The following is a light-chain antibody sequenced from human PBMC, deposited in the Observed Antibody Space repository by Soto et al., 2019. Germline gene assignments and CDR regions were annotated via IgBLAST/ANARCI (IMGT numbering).Light chain of an antibody. J-gene: IGKJ4*01. CDR3: QQYCSSTLT. CDR1: QSVSSSY. V-gene: IGKV3-20*01. CDR2: AAS. Sequence: EIVLTQSPGTLSLSPGERATLSCRASQSVSSSYLAWDQQKPGQAPRLLIYAASSWATGIPERLSGSGAGTDFTRTISSLEHEVSAVYYCQQYCSSTLTFGGGTKVEIK.